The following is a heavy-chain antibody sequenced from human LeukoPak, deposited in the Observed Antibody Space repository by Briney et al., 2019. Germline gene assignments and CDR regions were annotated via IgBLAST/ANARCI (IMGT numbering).Heavy chain of an antibody. D-gene: IGHD3-10*01. J-gene: IGHJ5*02. Sequence: PGGSLRLSCAASGFTFSTYWMHWVRQAPGKGLVWVSGVNTDGSRTNYADSVKGRFTISRDNAKNTLHLQMNSLRAEDTAVYYCARVGLVVRGTFPEIWFDPWGQGTLVTVSS. V-gene: IGHV3-74*01. CDR1: GFTFSTYW. CDR2: VNTDGSRT. CDR3: ARVGLVVRGTFPEIWFDP.